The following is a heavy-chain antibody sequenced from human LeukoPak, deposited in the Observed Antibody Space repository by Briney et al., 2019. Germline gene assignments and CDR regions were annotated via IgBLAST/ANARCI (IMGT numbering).Heavy chain of an antibody. D-gene: IGHD2-21*02. CDR1: GYTFTSYY. Sequence: ASVKVSCKASGYTFTSYYMHWVRQAPGQGLEWMGIINPSGGSTSYAQKFQGRVTMTRDTSTSTVYMELSSLRSEDTAVYYCARAVGHIVVVTAIMDVWGQGTTVTVSS. CDR3: ARAVGHIVVVTAIMDV. CDR2: INPSGGST. V-gene: IGHV1-46*01. J-gene: IGHJ6*02.